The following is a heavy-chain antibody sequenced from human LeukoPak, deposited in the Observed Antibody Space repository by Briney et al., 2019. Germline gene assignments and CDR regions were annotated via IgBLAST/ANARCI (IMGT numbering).Heavy chain of an antibody. Sequence: ASVKVPCKASGGTFSSYAITWVRQAPGQGPEWMGWISPYNGDRRDALKFQDRVTMTTDTSTTTAYMELRSLRSDDTAVYYCARLRLGELSLGFDPWGQGTLVTVSS. CDR2: ISPYNGDR. J-gene: IGHJ5*02. CDR1: GGTFSSYA. V-gene: IGHV1-18*01. D-gene: IGHD3-16*02. CDR3: ARLRLGELSLGFDP.